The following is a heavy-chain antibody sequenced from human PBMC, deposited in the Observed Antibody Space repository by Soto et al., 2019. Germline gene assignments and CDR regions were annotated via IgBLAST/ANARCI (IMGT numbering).Heavy chain of an antibody. V-gene: IGHV1-2*02. CDR2: INPNSGGT. Sequence: GASVKVSCKASGYTFTGYYMHWVRQAPGQGLEWMGWINPNSGGTNYAQKFQGRVTMTRDTSISTAYMELSRLRSDDTAVYYCARGNVLRFLEWLFRGFDPWGQGTLVTV. CDR3: ARGNVLRFLEWLFRGFDP. J-gene: IGHJ5*02. CDR1: GYTFTGYY. D-gene: IGHD3-3*01.